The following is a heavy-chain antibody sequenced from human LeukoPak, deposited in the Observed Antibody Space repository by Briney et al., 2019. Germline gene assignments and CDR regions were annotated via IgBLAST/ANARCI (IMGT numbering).Heavy chain of an antibody. D-gene: IGHD3-9*01. Sequence: GGSLRLSCAASGFTFSSYAMSWVRQAPGRGLEWLSAISGSADNTYYADSVKGLFTISRDNSKNTLYLQMNSLRAEDTAVYYCATLVFDSSGYSYFDYWGPGTLVTVSS. CDR2: ISGSADNT. CDR3: ATLVFDSSGYSYFDY. V-gene: IGHV3-23*01. CDR1: GFTFSSYA. J-gene: IGHJ4*02.